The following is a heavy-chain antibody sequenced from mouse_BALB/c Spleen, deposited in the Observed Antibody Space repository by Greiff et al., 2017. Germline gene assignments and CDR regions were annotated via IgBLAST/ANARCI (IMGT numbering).Heavy chain of an antibody. V-gene: IGHV5-17*02. J-gene: IGHJ4*01. CDR1: GFTFSSFG. Sequence: EVQGVESGGGLVQPGGSRKLSCAASGFTFSSFGMHWVRQAPEKGLEWVAYISSGSSTIYYADTVKGRFTISRDNPKNTLFLQMTSLRSEDTAMYYCARWGSYYGNYYAMDYWGQGTSVTVSS. CDR2: ISSGSSTI. D-gene: IGHD2-10*01. CDR3: ARWGSYYGNYYAMDY.